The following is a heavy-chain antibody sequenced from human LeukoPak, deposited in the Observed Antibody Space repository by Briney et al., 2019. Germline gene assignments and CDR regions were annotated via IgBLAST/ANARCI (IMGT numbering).Heavy chain of an antibody. V-gene: IGHV4-34*01. CDR3: ARLVGGTGYFDY. Sequence: SETLSLTCAVYGGSFSGYYWSWIRQPPGKGLEWIGEINHSGRTNYNPSLKSRVTISVDTSKNQFSLKLSSVTAADTAVYYCARLVGGTGYFDYWGQGALVTVSS. CDR1: GGSFSGYY. J-gene: IGHJ4*02. CDR2: INHSGRT. D-gene: IGHD3-9*01.